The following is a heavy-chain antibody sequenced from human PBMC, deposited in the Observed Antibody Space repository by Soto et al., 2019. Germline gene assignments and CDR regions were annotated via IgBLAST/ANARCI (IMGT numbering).Heavy chain of an antibody. D-gene: IGHD3-3*01. V-gene: IGHV1-18*01. Sequence: ASVKVSCKASGYTFTSYGISWVRQAPGQGLEWMGWISAYNGNTNYAQKLQGRVTMTTDTSTSTAYMELRSLRSDDTAVYYCARDHRGDFGVVIIRLGYYMDVRGKGTTVTVSS. CDR3: ARDHRGDFGVVIIRLGYYMDV. CDR2: ISAYNGNT. CDR1: GYTFTSYG. J-gene: IGHJ6*03.